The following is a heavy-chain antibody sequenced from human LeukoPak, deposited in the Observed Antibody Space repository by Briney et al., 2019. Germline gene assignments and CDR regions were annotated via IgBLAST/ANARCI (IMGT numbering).Heavy chain of an antibody. J-gene: IGHJ4*02. CDR1: GFTFSVYA. D-gene: IGHD6-13*01. Sequence: GGSLRLSCAASGFTFSVYAMHWVRQAPGKGLEWVAVIWHDGTNKYYADSVKGRFTVSRDNFNNTLFLQMNSLRVEDTSVYYCVRESGPYSSSASGAYWGQGTLVTVSS. CDR3: VRESGPYSSSASGAY. CDR2: IWHDGTNK. V-gene: IGHV3-33*08.